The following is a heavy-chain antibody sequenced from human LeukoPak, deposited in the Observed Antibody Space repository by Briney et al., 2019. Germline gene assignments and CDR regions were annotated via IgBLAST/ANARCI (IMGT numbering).Heavy chain of an antibody. J-gene: IGHJ5*02. V-gene: IGHV1-69*13. CDR2: IIPIFGTA. CDR1: GGTFSSYA. D-gene: IGHD4-11*01. CDR3: AKETMTTVTPFNNWFDP. Sequence: SVKVSCKASGGTFSSYAISWVRQAPGQGLEWMGGIIPIFGTANYAQKFQGRVTITADESTSTAYMELSSLRSEDTAVYYCAKETMTTVTPFNNWFDPWGQGTLVTVSS.